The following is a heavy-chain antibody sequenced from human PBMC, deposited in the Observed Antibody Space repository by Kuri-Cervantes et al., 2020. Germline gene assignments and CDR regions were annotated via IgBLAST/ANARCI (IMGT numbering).Heavy chain of an antibody. CDR1: GFIFSIYS. D-gene: IGHD6-19*01. CDR2: ISSSSSYT. CDR3: ARTRSGWYYDY. J-gene: IGHJ4*02. Sequence: GESLKISCAASGFIFSIYSMNWVRQAPGKGLEWVSSISSSSSYTYYADSVKGRFTISRDNAKNSLDLYMNSLRAEDTAVYYCARTRSGWYYDYWGQGTLVTVSS. V-gene: IGHV3-21*01.